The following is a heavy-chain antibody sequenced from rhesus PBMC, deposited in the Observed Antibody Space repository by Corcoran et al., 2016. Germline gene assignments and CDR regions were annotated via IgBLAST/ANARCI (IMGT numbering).Heavy chain of an antibody. Sequence: QVQLQESGPGLVKPSETLSLTCAVSGGSLSGYYWGWIRQPPGKGLEWIGYISGSSGSPAYNPSLKSRVTISTDTSKNQFSLKLSSVTAADTAVYYCARDLAAGLFDYWGQGVLVTVSS. CDR3: ARDLAAGLFDY. J-gene: IGHJ4*01. CDR2: ISGSSGSP. CDR1: GGSLSGYY. V-gene: IGHV4-165*01. D-gene: IGHD6-13*01.